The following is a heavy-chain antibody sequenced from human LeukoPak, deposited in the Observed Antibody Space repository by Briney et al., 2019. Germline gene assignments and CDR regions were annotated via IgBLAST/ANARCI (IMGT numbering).Heavy chain of an antibody. CDR2: ISGRSSTI. CDR3: ARMIRGMPLWLDP. CDR1: GFTFSKYD. J-gene: IGHJ5*02. Sequence: GGSLRLSCSASGFTFSKYDMNWVRQAPGKGLDWVSYISGRSSTIYYADSVKGRFTISRDNARNSLYLHMNSLRVEDTAVYYCARMIRGMPLWLDPWGQGTLVTVSS. D-gene: IGHD3-10*01. V-gene: IGHV3-48*03.